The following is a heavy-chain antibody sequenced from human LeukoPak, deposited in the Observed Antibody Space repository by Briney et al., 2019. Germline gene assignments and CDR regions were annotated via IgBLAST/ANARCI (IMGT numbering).Heavy chain of an antibody. CDR2: ITRLVATA. CDR1: GGISSNFA. J-gene: IGHJ5*02. D-gene: IGHD3-3*01. V-gene: IGHV1-69*05. CDR3: ARVGVIISHNWFDP. Sequence: SVKVSCKASGGISSNFAIHWVRQAPGQGLEWMGQITRLVATAHYAQKFQGRVTITTDESTGAVYMELSSLRSEDTAVYYCARVGVIISHNWFDPWGQGTLVTVSS.